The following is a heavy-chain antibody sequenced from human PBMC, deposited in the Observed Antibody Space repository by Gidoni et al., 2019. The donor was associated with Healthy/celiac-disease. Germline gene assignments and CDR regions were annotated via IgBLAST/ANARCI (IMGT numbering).Heavy chain of an antibody. CDR3: VKFGQPEHLGYCSGGSCYSPSPDAFDI. CDR1: GFTFSSYA. Sequence: EVQLVESGGGLVQPGGSLRLSCSASGFTFSSYAMHWVRQAPGTGLEYISAISSNGGSTDSADAVKGRFTISRDNSKNTLYLQMSMLRAEGTAVYYCVKFGQPEHLGYCSGGSCYSPSPDAFDIWCQGTMVTVSS. CDR2: ISSNGGST. V-gene: IGHV3-64D*06. D-gene: IGHD2-15*01. J-gene: IGHJ3*02.